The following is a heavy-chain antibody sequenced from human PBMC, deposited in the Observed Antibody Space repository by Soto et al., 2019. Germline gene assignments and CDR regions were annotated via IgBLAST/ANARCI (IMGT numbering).Heavy chain of an antibody. V-gene: IGHV3-7*01. D-gene: IGHD3-16*01. CDR3: VCGGNFFVY. CDR1: GFTFSTYW. Sequence: EVQLVESGGGLVQPGGSLSLPCAASGFTFSTYWMTWVRQPPGKGLEWVASINQDGSERYYVDSVRGRFTISRDNAKNSQYLQMNSLRAEDTAVYYCVCGGNFFVYWGQGTLVTVSP. CDR2: INQDGSER. J-gene: IGHJ4*02.